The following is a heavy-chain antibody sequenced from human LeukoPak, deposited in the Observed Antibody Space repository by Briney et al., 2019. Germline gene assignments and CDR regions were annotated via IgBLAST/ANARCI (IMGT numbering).Heavy chain of an antibody. CDR3: AREKWETVFAFDI. J-gene: IGHJ3*02. CDR2: IYYSGTT. V-gene: IGHV4-31*03. Sequence: SETLSLTCSVSGGSISSAGYYWRWIRQHPGKGLEWIGYIYYSGTTYYNPSLKSRLTISVDTSNNQFSLKLSSVTAADTAVYYCAREKWETVFAFDIWGQGTVVTVSS. CDR1: GGSISSAGYY. D-gene: IGHD1-26*01.